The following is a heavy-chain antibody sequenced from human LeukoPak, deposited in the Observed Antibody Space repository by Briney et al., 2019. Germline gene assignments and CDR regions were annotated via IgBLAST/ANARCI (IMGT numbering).Heavy chain of an antibody. CDR1: GGSISSYY. V-gene: IGHV4-59*01. Sequence: PSETLSLTCTVSGGSISSYYWSWIRQPPGKGLEWIGYIYYSGSTNYNPSLKSRVTISVDTSENQFSLKLSSVTAADTAVYYCARGTGTAMPKGLGYWGQGTLVTVSS. CDR3: ARGTGTAMPKGLGY. CDR2: IYYSGST. J-gene: IGHJ4*02. D-gene: IGHD5-18*01.